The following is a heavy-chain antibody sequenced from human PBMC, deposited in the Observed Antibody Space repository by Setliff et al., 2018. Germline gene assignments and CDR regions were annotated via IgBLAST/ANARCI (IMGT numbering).Heavy chain of an antibody. CDR2: IFYSGRT. CDR3: ARYPRRGNGWYPYYVDV. J-gene: IGHJ6*03. D-gene: IGHD6-19*01. Sequence: SETLRLSCAASGFTFSAYAMHWVRQPPGKGLEWIGSIFYSGRTFYNPSLKSRATVSVDTSTSQFSLRLTSVTAADSAVYFCARYPRRGNGWYPYYVDVWGKGTTVTVSS. CDR1: GFTFSAYA. V-gene: IGHV4-38-2*01.